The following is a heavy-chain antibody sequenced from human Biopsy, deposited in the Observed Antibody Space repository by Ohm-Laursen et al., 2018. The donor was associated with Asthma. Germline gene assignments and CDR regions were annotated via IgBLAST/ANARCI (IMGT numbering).Heavy chain of an antibody. Sequence: PSETLSLTCTVSGGSISSSSYYWGWIRQPPGKGLAWIGHIYYTGTTNYSPSLKSRATISVDRSKNQFSLKLTSVTAADTAMYYCARQGLFHWGQGTLVTVSS. J-gene: IGHJ4*02. V-gene: IGHV4-39*01. CDR2: IYYTGTT. CDR3: ARQGLFH. CDR1: GGSISSSSYY.